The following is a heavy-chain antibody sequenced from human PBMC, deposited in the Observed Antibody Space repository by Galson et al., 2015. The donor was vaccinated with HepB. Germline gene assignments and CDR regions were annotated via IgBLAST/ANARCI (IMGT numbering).Heavy chain of an antibody. J-gene: IGHJ6*02. V-gene: IGHV2-70*11. Sequence: ALVKPTQTLTLTCTFSGFSLNTRGMCVGWIRQPPGKGLEWLARIDWDDDKYYSTSLKTRPAISKDTPKNQVGLKMTNMDPVDTATYYCARMVNNYDGDDSYPYFSYASDVWGHGTTVTVSS. CDR1: GFSLNTRGMC. CDR2: IDWDDDK. CDR3: ARMVNNYDGDDSYPYFSYASDV. D-gene: IGHD2-21*01.